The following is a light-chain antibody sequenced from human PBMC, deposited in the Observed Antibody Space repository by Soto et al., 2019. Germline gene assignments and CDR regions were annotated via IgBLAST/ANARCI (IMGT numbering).Light chain of an antibody. Sequence: DIQMTQSPSTLSASVGDRVTITCRASQSISSRLAWYQQIPGKAPKLLIFDASSLEGGVPSRFSGSGSGTEFTLTISSLQPNDCATYYCQQYTSYSPWTFGQGTKVEIK. V-gene: IGKV1-5*01. CDR1: QSISSR. CDR2: DAS. CDR3: QQYTSYSPWT. J-gene: IGKJ1*01.